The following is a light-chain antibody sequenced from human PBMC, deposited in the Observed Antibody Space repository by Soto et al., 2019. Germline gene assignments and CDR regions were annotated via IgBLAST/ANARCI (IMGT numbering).Light chain of an antibody. CDR2: EIN. J-gene: IGLJ1*01. CDR1: SSDVGAYDY. Sequence: QSVLTQPRSASGSPGQSVTISCTGTSSDVGAYDYVSWYQQHPGKAPKLMIYEINKRPSGVPDRFSGSKSGNTASLTVSGLQADDEADYYCTSFAGSNNFPYVFGTGTKVTVL. V-gene: IGLV2-8*01. CDR3: TSFAGSNNFPYV.